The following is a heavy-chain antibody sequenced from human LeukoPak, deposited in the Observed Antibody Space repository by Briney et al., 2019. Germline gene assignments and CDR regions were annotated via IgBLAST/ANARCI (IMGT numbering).Heavy chain of an antibody. V-gene: IGHV3-21*01. Sequence: GGSLRLSCAASGFTFSSYSMNWVRQPPGKGLEWVSSISSSSSYIYYADSVKGRFTISRDNAKNSLYMQMNSLRAEDTAVYYCARVLWFGEWYFDYWGQGTLVTVSS. D-gene: IGHD3-10*01. CDR1: GFTFSSYS. CDR2: ISSSSSYI. CDR3: ARVLWFGEWYFDY. J-gene: IGHJ4*02.